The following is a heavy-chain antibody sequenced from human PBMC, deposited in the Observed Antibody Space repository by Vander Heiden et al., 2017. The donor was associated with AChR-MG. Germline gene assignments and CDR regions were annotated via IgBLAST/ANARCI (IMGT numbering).Heavy chain of an antibody. J-gene: IGHJ4*02. Sequence: QLQLQESGSGLVRPSQTLSLTCAVAGRSISSGGYSWGGIRQPPGKGPEWIGNIYQRGSTFSNPSLKSRVTISIDKSKNQFSLKLKSVTAADTAVYYCARGVYGDYMYFDYWGQGTRVTVSS. CDR2: IYQRGST. V-gene: IGHV4-30-2*01. D-gene: IGHD4-17*01. CDR1: GRSISSGGYS. CDR3: ARGVYGDYMYFDY.